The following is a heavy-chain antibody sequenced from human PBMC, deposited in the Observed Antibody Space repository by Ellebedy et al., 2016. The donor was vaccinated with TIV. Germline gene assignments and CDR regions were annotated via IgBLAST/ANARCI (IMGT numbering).Heavy chain of an antibody. CDR2: ISSSSSTI. CDR3: ASGFYGSGSYQRFLGY. Sequence: GESLKIPXAASGVFLSSYSMNCVRQAPGKGLEWVSYISSSSSTIYYADSVKGRFTISRDNAKNSLYLQMNSLRAEDTAVYYCASGFYGSGSYQRFLGYWGQGTLVTVSS. J-gene: IGHJ4*02. CDR1: GVFLSSYS. V-gene: IGHV3-48*04. D-gene: IGHD3-10*01.